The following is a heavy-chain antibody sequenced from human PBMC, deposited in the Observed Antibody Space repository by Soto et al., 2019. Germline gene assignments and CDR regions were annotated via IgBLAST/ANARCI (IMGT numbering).Heavy chain of an antibody. D-gene: IGHD6-13*01. CDR3: ARLVAPGAWYFDL. CDR1: GFTFSSYS. Sequence: GGSLRLSCAASGFTFSSYSMNWVRQAPGRGLEWVSFISDSSSYIYYADSVKGRFTISRDNAKNSLYLQMSSLRAEDTAVYYCARLVAPGAWYFDLWGRGTLVTVSS. CDR2: ISDSSSYI. V-gene: IGHV3-21*04. J-gene: IGHJ2*01.